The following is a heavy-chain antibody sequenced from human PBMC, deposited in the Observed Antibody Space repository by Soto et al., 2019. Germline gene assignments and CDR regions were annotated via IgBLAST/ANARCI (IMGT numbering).Heavy chain of an antibody. Sequence: PGGSLRLSCAASGFTFSSYGMHWVRQAPGKGLEWVAVISYDGSNKYYADSVKGRFTISRDNSKNTLYLQMNSLRAEDTAVYYCAKARPYSSSLAEHWGQGTLVTVSS. D-gene: IGHD6-13*01. CDR3: AKARPYSSSLAEH. CDR1: GFTFSSYG. V-gene: IGHV3-30*18. J-gene: IGHJ4*02. CDR2: ISYDGSNK.